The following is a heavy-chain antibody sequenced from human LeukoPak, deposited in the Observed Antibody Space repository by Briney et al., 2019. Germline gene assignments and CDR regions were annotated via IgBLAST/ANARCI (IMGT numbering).Heavy chain of an antibody. J-gene: IGHJ4*02. CDR3: ARDRSLRLFDY. CDR2: ISSSRSYI. D-gene: IGHD3-10*01. Sequence: GGSLRLSCAASGFTFSSYSMNWVRQAPGKGLEWVSSISSSRSYIYYADSVKGRFTISRDNAKNSLYLQMNSLRAEDTAVYYCARDRSLRLFDYWGQGPLVTVSS. CDR1: GFTFSSYS. V-gene: IGHV3-21*01.